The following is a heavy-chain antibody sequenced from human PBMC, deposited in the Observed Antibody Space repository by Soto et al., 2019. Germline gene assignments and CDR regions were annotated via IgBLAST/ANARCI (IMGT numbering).Heavy chain of an antibody. D-gene: IGHD6-19*01. CDR2: TYYRSKWYN. Sequence: SQTLSLTWAISGDIVSSNSAALNWISQSPSRGLEWLGRTYYRSKWYNDYAVSVKSRITINPDTSKNQFSLQLNSVTPEDTAVYYCARGWYSGRNWFDPWGQGTLVTVSS. CDR1: GDIVSSNSAA. CDR3: ARGWYSGRNWFDP. J-gene: IGHJ5*02. V-gene: IGHV6-1*01.